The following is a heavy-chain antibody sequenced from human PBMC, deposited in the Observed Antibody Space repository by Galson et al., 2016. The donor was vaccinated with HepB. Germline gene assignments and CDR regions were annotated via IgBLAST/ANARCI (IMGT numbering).Heavy chain of an antibody. D-gene: IGHD2-21*01. CDR3: AKGGGILWGAMDV. CDR2: IKQDGIEK. CDR1: GFTLSSSW. Sequence: SLRLSCAASGFTLSSSWMSWVRQAPGGGLEWVANIKQDGIEKYYVDSVKGRFTISRDDAKNSVFLQMNSLRAEDTALYYCAKGGGILWGAMDVWGQGTTVTVSS. V-gene: IGHV3-7*01. J-gene: IGHJ6*02.